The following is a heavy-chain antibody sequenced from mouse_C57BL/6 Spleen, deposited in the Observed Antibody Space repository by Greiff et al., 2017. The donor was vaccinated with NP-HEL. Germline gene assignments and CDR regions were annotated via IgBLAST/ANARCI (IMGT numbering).Heavy chain of an antibody. Sequence: QVQLKQSGAELVKPGASVKISCKASGYAFSSYWMNWVKQRPGKGLEWIGQIYPGDGDTNYNGKFKGKATLTADKSSSTAYMQLSSLTSEDSAVYFCARDYYDPLFDYWGQGTTLTVSS. CDR3: ARDYYDPLFDY. J-gene: IGHJ2*01. V-gene: IGHV1-80*01. CDR1: GYAFSSYW. D-gene: IGHD2-4*01. CDR2: IYPGDGDT.